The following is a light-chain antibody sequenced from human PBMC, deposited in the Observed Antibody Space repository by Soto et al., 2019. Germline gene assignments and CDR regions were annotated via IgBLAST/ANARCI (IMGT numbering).Light chain of an antibody. J-gene: IGKJ2*01. CDR2: WAS. CDR3: QQYYSTPPT. Sequence: DIVMTQAPDSLAVSLGERATINCKSSQSVLYSSNNKNYLAWYQQKPGQPPKLLIYWASTRESGVPDRCSGSGSWTDFTLTISSLQAEDVAVYYCQQYYSTPPTFGQGTKLEIK. V-gene: IGKV4-1*01. CDR1: QSVLYSSNNKNY.